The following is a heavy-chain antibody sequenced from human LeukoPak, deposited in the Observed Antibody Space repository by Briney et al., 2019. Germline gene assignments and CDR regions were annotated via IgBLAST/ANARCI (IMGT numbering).Heavy chain of an antibody. D-gene: IGHD1-26*01. CDR3: ATQNWIVGASFDY. CDR2: INHSGST. Sequence: SETLSLTCAVYGGSFSGYYWSWIRQPPGKGLEWIGEINHSGSTNYNPSLKSRVTISVDTSKNQFSLKLSSVTAADTAVYYCATQNWIVGASFDYWGQGTLVTVSS. CDR1: GGSFSGYY. V-gene: IGHV4-34*01. J-gene: IGHJ4*02.